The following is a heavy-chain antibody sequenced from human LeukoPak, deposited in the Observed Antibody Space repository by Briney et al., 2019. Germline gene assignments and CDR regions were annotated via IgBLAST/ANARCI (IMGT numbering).Heavy chain of an antibody. CDR2: IYYSGST. V-gene: IGHV4-59*01. J-gene: IGHJ4*02. CDR1: GASFSGSY. D-gene: IGHD6-19*01. CDR3: ARVRSSGWGKNFDY. Sequence: SETLSLTCAVYGASFSGSYWSWIRQPPGKGLEWIGYIYYSGSTNYNPSLKSRVTISVDTSKNQFSLKLSSVTAADTAVYYCARVRSSGWGKNFDYWGQGTLVTVSS.